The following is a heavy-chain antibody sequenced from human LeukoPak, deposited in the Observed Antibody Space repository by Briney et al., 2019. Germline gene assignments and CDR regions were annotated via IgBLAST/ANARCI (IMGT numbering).Heavy chain of an antibody. V-gene: IGHV1-69*13. Sequence: SVKVSCKASGGTLSDYAINWVRQAPGQGLEWMGGIIPMVGTANYGQKFAGRVTIIADESTNTAHMELSGPRSEDTAVYYCAPTSNFYDSSGPWGYFDLWGRGTLVTVS. D-gene: IGHD3-22*01. CDR2: IIPMVGTA. J-gene: IGHJ2*01. CDR3: APTSNFYDSSGPWGYFDL. CDR1: GGTLSDYA.